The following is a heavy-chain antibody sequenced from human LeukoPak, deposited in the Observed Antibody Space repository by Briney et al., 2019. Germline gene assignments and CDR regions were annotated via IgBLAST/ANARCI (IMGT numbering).Heavy chain of an antibody. J-gene: IGHJ6*03. CDR3: ARDIAAAGASPYYYYMDV. CDR1: GGSFSGYY. Sequence: SETLSLTCAVYGGSFSGYYWSWIRQPPGKGLEWIGEINHSGSTNYNPSLKSRVTISVDTSKNQFSLKLSSVTAADTALYYCARDIAAAGASPYYYYMDVWGQGTTVTVSS. D-gene: IGHD6-13*01. V-gene: IGHV4-34*01. CDR2: INHSGST.